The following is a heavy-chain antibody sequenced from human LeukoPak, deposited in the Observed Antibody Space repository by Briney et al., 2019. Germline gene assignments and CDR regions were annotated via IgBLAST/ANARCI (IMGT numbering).Heavy chain of an antibody. J-gene: IGHJ4*02. V-gene: IGHV3-7*01. Sequence: GGSLRLSCAASGFTFSSYWMSWVRQAPGKGLEWVANIKQDGSEKYYVDSVKGRFTISRDNAKNSLYLQMNSLRAEDTAVYYCARDAGIAYYDFWSGFYYFDYWGQGTLVSVSS. CDR2: IKQDGSEK. CDR3: ARDAGIAYYDFWSGFYYFDY. D-gene: IGHD3-3*01. CDR1: GFTFSSYW.